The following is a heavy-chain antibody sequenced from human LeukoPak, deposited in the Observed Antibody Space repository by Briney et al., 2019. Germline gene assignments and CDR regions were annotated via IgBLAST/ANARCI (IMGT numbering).Heavy chain of an antibody. V-gene: IGHV4-59*01. J-gene: IGHJ4*02. CDR1: GGSISSYY. CDR3: ARYQSDYGDFDF. Sequence: PSETLSLTCTVSGGSISSYYWSWIRQPPGKGLEWIGYIYYSGSANYNPSLKSRVTISVDTSTNQFSLKLTSVTAADTAVYYCARYQSDYGDFDFWGQGTLVTVSS. CDR2: IYYSGSA. D-gene: IGHD4-17*01.